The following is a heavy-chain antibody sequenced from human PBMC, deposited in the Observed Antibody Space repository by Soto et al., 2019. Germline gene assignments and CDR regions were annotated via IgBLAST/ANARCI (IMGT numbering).Heavy chain of an antibody. V-gene: IGHV5-51*01. CDR2: IDPGDTDT. J-gene: IGHJ4*02. Sequence: PGESLKISCKGSGYSFTNYWIGWVRQMPGKGLEWMGTIDPGDTDTKYSPSFQGQVTISADKSISTAYLQWSSLKASDTAMYYCARMGLSIGSLDYWGQGTLVTVSS. CDR1: GYSFTNYW. CDR3: ARMGLSIGSLDY. D-gene: IGHD1-26*01.